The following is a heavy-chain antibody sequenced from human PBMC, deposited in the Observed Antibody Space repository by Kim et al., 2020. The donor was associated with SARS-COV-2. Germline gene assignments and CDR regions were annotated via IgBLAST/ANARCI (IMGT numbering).Heavy chain of an antibody. CDR3: AKDAGLSGTFHPDY. D-gene: IGHD1-1*01. J-gene: IGHJ4*02. V-gene: IGHV3-33*06. Sequence: YADSMKGRFTISRDNSKNTLNLHLNSLGADDTAMYYCAKDAGLSGTFHPDYWGQGTLVTVSS.